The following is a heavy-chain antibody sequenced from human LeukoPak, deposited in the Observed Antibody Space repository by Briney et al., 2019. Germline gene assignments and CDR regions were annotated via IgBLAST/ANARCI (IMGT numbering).Heavy chain of an antibody. CDR3: VREAGYCASVCLKSNWFDP. CDR1: GFPFSNHA. D-gene: IGHD2-15*01. V-gene: IGHV3-23*01. J-gene: IGHJ5*02. CDR2: ISNGNT. Sequence: SGGSLRLSCAASGFPFSNHAMSWVRQPPGKGLEWVAAISNGNTYYADSVRGRFAISRDDSKNMVYLQMSSLRDEDTALYYCVREAGYCASVCLKSNWFDPWGQGTQVTVSS.